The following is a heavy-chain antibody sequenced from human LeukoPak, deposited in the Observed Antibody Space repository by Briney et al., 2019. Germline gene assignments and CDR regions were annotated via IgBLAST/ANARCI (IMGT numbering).Heavy chain of an antibody. J-gene: IGHJ2*01. CDR1: GITVSSSF. V-gene: IGHV3-66*01. CDR3: ARGNWYFDL. Sequence: GGSLRLSCAASGITVSSSFVTWVRQAPGKGLEWVSLINSGGSTFYADSVKGRFNISRDNSKNTLNLQMSSLRVEDTAVYYCARGNWYFDLWGRGTLVTVSS. CDR2: INSGGST.